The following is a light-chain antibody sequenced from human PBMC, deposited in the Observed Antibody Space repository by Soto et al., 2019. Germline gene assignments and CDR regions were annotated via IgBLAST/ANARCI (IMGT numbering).Light chain of an antibody. Sequence: EIVMTQSPATLSVSPGERATLSCRASQSVAANYLAWYQQKRGQAPRLLIYDASNRATGIPARFSGSGSGTDFTLTISSLEPEDFAVYYCQQRINWPPLTFGGGTKVDIK. CDR1: QSVAANY. CDR2: DAS. CDR3: QQRINWPPLT. V-gene: IGKV3-11*01. J-gene: IGKJ4*01.